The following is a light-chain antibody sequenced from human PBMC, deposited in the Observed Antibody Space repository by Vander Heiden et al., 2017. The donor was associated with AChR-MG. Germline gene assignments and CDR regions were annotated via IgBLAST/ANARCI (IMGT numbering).Light chain of an antibody. CDR1: SSHICRNS. V-gene: IGLV1-44*01. CDR2: SSN. J-gene: IGLJ3*02. Sequence: QSVLPPPPSASSPPGQSVPTSCSGRSSHICRNSVHWYQQRPGTAPKLLVHSSNDRPSGVPDRFSGSKSGTSASLAISGLQSEDEADYYCAAWDDSLSGWVFGGGTKLTVL. CDR3: AAWDDSLSGWV.